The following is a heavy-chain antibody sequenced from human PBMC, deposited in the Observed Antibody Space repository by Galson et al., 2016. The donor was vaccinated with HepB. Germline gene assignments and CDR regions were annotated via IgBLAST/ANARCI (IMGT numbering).Heavy chain of an antibody. J-gene: IGHJ4*02. CDR2: IYWDDDK. D-gene: IGHD6-13*01. CDR1: GFSFSTRGMA. Sequence: PALVKPTQTLTLTCTFSGFSFSTRGMAVGWIRQPPGKALEWLALIYWDDDKRYSPSRKDRLSITKDTSRNQVVLTVTNMNPVDTGTYFCARSRWAQVAFDNWGQGTRVTVSS. CDR3: ARSRWAQVAFDN. V-gene: IGHV2-5*02.